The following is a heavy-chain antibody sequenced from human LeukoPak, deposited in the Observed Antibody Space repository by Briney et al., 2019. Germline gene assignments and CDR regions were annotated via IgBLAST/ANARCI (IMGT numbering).Heavy chain of an antibody. D-gene: IGHD4-17*01. V-gene: IGHV1-2*02. CDR1: GYTFTGYY. Sequence: ASVKVSCKASGYTFTGYYMHWVRQAPGQGLEWMGWINPNSGGTNSAQKFQGRVTMTRDTSISTAYMELTRLRSDDTAVYYCARDSDPDDYGIFDYWGQGTLVTVSS. CDR3: ARDSDPDDYGIFDY. J-gene: IGHJ4*02. CDR2: INPNSGGT.